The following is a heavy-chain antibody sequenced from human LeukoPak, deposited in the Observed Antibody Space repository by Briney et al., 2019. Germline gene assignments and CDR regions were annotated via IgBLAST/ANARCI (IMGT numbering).Heavy chain of an antibody. CDR2: INPSGGST. D-gene: IGHD6-19*01. V-gene: IGHV1-46*01. CDR1: GYTFTSYY. Sequence: GASVKVSCRASGYTFTSYYMHWVRQAPEQGFEGMGIINPSGGSTSYAQKFQGRVTMTRDTSTSTVYMELSSLRSEDTAVYYCARGEQWLVLAYWGQGTLVTVSS. J-gene: IGHJ4*02. CDR3: ARGEQWLVLAY.